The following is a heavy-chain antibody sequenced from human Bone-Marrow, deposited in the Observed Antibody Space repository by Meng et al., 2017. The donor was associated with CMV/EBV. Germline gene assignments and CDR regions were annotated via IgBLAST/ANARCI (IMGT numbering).Heavy chain of an antibody. V-gene: IGHV3-13*01. D-gene: IGHD1-26*01. J-gene: IGHJ6*02. Sequence: GESLKISCAASGFTFSSYDMHWVRQATGKGLEWVSAIGTAGDTSYPGYVKGRFTSSRENAKNSLYLQMNSLRAGDTSVYSCARVPVGAKGSYYYGMDVWGQGTTVTVSS. CDR2: IGTAGDT. CDR3: ARVPVGAKGSYYYGMDV. CDR1: GFTFSSYD.